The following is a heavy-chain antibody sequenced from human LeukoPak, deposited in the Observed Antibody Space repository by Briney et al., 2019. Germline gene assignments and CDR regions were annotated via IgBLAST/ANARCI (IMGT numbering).Heavy chain of an antibody. Sequence: SVKVSCKASGGTFSSYAISWVRQAPGQGLEWMGGIIPIFGTANYAQKFQGRVTITADKSTSTAYMELSSLRSEDTAVYYCATYYYDSSGYLYYFDYWGQGTLVTVSS. CDR3: ATYYYDSSGYLYYFDY. CDR1: GGTFSSYA. J-gene: IGHJ4*02. CDR2: IIPIFGTA. V-gene: IGHV1-69*06. D-gene: IGHD3-22*01.